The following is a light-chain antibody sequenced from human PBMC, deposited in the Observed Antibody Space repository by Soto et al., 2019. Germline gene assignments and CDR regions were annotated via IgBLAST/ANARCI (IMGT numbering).Light chain of an antibody. J-gene: IGKJ2*01. V-gene: IGKV3-11*01. CDR3: QQRSNWPPYT. Sequence: PGERATLSCRASQSVSSYLAWYQQKPGQAPRLLIYDASNRATGIPARFSGSGSGTDFTLTISSLEPEDFAVYYCQQRSNWPPYTFGQGTKLELK. CDR1: QSVSSY. CDR2: DAS.